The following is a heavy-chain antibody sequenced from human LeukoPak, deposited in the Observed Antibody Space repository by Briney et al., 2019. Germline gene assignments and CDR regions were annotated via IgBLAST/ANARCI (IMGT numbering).Heavy chain of an antibody. Sequence: ASVKVSCKASGYTFTSYAMHWVRQAPGQRLEWMGWINAGNGNTKYSQKFQGRVTITRDTSASTAYMELSSLRSDDTAVYYCARVAMIVVVQVFDIWGQGTMVTVSS. CDR1: GYTFTSYA. CDR2: INAGNGNT. D-gene: IGHD3-22*01. J-gene: IGHJ3*02. CDR3: ARVAMIVVVQVFDI. V-gene: IGHV1-3*01.